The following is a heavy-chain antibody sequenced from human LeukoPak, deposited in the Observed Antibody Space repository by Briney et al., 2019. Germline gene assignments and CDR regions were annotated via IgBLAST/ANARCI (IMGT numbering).Heavy chain of an antibody. J-gene: IGHJ4*02. CDR3: ARASSRAFDY. V-gene: IGHV3-21*06. CDR2: IDSSGSYI. Sequence: YPGGSLRLSCAASGFTFSSYSMNWVRQAPGKGLEWVSSIDSSGSYIYYADSLKGRFTISRDNAMNSLYLQVNSLRAEETAVYYCARASSRAFDYWGQGTLVTVSS. CDR1: GFTFSSYS.